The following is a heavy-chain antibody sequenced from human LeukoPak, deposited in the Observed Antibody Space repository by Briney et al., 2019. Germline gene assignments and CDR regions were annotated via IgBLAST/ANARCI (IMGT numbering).Heavy chain of an antibody. J-gene: IGHJ4*02. Sequence: GGSLRLSCATSRFTSTGYGMHWVRQAPGKGLEWGAFIRFDGSNKYYADSVEGRFTITRDNSKNTLYLQMNSRRPEERAVYYCAKNRAWEVRGFGDYDYWGQGTLVTVSA. V-gene: IGHV3-30*02. D-gene: IGHD3-10*01. CDR2: IRFDGSNK. CDR1: RFTSTGYG. CDR3: AKNRAWEVRGFGDYDY.